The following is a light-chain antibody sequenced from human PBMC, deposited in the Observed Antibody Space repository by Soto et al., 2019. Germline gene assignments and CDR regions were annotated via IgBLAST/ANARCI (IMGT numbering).Light chain of an antibody. Sequence: QPVLTQPPSASGTPGQRVTISCSGSSSNIGSDTVNWYRQLPGTAPKLLIYSNDQRPSGVPDRFSGSKSGTSASLAISGLQSEDEADYYCAAWDDSLNGWVFGGGTKL. V-gene: IGLV1-44*01. CDR3: AAWDDSLNGWV. CDR2: SND. CDR1: SSNIGSDT. J-gene: IGLJ3*02.